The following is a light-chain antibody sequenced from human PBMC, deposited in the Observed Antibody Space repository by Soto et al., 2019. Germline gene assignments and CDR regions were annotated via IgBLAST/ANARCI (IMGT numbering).Light chain of an antibody. V-gene: IGKV1-5*01. J-gene: IGKJ1*01. CDR1: QGVNTW. CDR2: AAS. Sequence: DIQLTQSPSTLSASVGDRVTITCRASQGVNTWLAWYQQKPGKAPNLLIYAASNLEGGVPSRFTGSGSGTEFTLTIRSLQPDDFTTYYCQQYDTYPWTFGQGTKVEIK. CDR3: QQYDTYPWT.